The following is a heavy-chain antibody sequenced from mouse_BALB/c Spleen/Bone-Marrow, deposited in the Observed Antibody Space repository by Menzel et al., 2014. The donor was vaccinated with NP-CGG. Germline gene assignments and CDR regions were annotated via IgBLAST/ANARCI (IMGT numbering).Heavy chain of an antibody. J-gene: IGHJ2*01. CDR2: IDPADDTT. CDR1: GFTTKDTY. V-gene: IGHV14-3*02. D-gene: IGHD1-1*01. Sequence: VQLQQSGAELVKPGASVKLSCTTSGFTTKDTYIHWVKRRPEQGLDWIGRIDPADDTTIYDPKFQDKATITTDTSSSMAYLQLSSLTSEDAAVYFCSRGTRYYFDYWGQGTTLTVSS. CDR3: SRGTRYYFDY.